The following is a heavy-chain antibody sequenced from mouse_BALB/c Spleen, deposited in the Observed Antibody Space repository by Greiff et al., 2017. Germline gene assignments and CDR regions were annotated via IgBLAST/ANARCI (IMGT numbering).Heavy chain of an antibody. CDR1: GFTFSSFG. CDR2: ISSGSSTI. Sequence: EVQGVESGGGLVQPGGSRKLSCAASGFTFSSFGMHWVRQAPEKGLEWVAYISSGSSTIYYADTVKGRFTISRDNPKNTLFLQMTSLRSEDTAMYYCARSTVVATRYWYFDVWGAGTTVTVSS. CDR3: ARSTVVATRYWYFDV. V-gene: IGHV5-17*02. J-gene: IGHJ1*01. D-gene: IGHD1-1*01.